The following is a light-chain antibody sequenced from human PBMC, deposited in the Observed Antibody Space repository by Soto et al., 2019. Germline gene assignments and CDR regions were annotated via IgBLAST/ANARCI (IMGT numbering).Light chain of an antibody. Sequence: EVVLTQSPGTLSLSPGERATLSCRASQSVSSSYLAWYQQKPGQAPRLLIYGASSRATGTPDRFSGSGSGTAFTLTISTLEPEDVTVYYCQQYGSSSYSFGQWTKLEIK. CDR3: QQYGSSSYS. CDR1: QSVSSSY. CDR2: GAS. V-gene: IGKV3-20*01. J-gene: IGKJ2*01.